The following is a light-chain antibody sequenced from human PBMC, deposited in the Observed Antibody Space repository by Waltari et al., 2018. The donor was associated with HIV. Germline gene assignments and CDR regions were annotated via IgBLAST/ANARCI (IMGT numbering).Light chain of an antibody. CDR1: SSDVGGYNY. J-gene: IGLJ2*01. CDR2: EVS. CDR3: SSYAGSIYVV. Sequence: QSALTQPPSASGSPGQPVTIPCTGTSSDVGGYNYVSWYQQHPGKAPKLMIYEVSKRPSGVPDRFSGSKSGNTASLTVSGLQAEDEADYYCSSYAGSIYVVFGGGTKLTVL. V-gene: IGLV2-8*01.